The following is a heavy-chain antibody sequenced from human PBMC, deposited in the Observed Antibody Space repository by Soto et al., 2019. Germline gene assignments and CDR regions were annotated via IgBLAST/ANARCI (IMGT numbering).Heavy chain of an antibody. D-gene: IGHD3-9*01. CDR1: GGSISSSNW. Sequence: SETLSLTCAVSGGSISSSNWWSWVRQPPGKGLEWIGEIYHSGSTNYNPSLKSRVTISVDKSKNQFSLKLSSVTAADTALYYCVRFWPPPYSDALTDYTDAFDYWGQGTLVTVSS. V-gene: IGHV4-4*02. CDR3: VRFWPPPYSDALTDYTDAFDY. J-gene: IGHJ4*02. CDR2: IYHSGST.